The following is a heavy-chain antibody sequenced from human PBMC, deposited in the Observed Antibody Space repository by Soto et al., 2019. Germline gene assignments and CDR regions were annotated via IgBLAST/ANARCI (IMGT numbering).Heavy chain of an antibody. CDR2: ISSSGGSV. Sequence: GVSIRLSSSASGFPFIRYAMIGVRRSPGEELEWLSYISSSGGSVYYADSVKGRFTISRDNAKNSLYLQMNSLRAEDTAVYYCARDEGYCSGGSCYSGIYYGMDVWGQGTT. D-gene: IGHD2-15*01. V-gene: IGHV3-48*03. J-gene: IGHJ6*02. CDR3: ARDEGYCSGGSCYSGIYYGMDV. CDR1: GFPFIRYA.